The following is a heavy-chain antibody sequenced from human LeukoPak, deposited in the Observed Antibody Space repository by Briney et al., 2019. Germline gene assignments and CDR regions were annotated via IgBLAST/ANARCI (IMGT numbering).Heavy chain of an antibody. CDR2: MKPNSGNT. J-gene: IGHJ4*02. CDR1: GYTFTSYD. CDR3: ARDSYNWNDKLDY. V-gene: IGHV1-8*01. D-gene: IGHD1-20*01. Sequence: ASVKVSCKASGYTFTSYDINWVRQATGQGLEWMGWMKPNSGNTGYAQKFQGRVTMTRDTSTSTVYMELSSLRSEDTAVYYCARDSYNWNDKLDYWGQGTLVTVSS.